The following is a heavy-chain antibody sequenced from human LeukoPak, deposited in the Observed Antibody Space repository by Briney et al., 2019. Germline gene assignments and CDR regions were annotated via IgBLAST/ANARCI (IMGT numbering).Heavy chain of an antibody. Sequence: PSETLSLTCTVSGGSISSYYWSWIRQPPGKGLEWIGYIYYSGSTNYNPSLKSRVTISVDTSKNQFSLKLSSVTAADTAVYYCARKDHRGAENFFDYWGQGTLVTVSS. D-gene: IGHD3-10*01. V-gene: IGHV4-59*08. CDR3: ARKDHRGAENFFDY. CDR2: IYYSGST. CDR1: GGSISSYY. J-gene: IGHJ4*02.